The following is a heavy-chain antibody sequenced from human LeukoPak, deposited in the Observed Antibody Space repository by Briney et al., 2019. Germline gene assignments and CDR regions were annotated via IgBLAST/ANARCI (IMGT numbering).Heavy chain of an antibody. CDR1: GFTFSSYA. Sequence: PGGSLRLSCAASGFTFSSYAMHWVRQAPGKGLEWVAVISYDGSNKYYADSVKGRFTISRDNAKNSLYLQMNSLRAEDTAVYYCARVEYSGSYVDYWGQGTLVTVSS. D-gene: IGHD1-26*01. J-gene: IGHJ4*02. CDR3: ARVEYSGSYVDY. CDR2: ISYDGSNK. V-gene: IGHV3-30-3*01.